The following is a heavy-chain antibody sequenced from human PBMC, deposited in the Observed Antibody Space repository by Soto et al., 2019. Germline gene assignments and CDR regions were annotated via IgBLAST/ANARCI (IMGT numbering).Heavy chain of an antibody. V-gene: IGHV3-30*03. CDR1: GFTISTYG. J-gene: IGHJ6*02. CDR2: MSHDGSHK. Sequence: QVQLVESRGGVVQAGGSLGLSCTASGFTISTYGMHWVRQAPGKGPEWVAVMSHDGSHKAFLDSVKGRFIISRDNSKNTLYLQMNSLRPDDTAVYYCARLPRSGWDHYYYGMDVWGQGTTVIVFS. D-gene: IGHD6-19*01. CDR3: ARLPRSGWDHYYYGMDV.